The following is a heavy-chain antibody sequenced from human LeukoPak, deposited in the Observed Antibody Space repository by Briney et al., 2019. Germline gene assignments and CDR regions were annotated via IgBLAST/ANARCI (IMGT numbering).Heavy chain of an antibody. Sequence: PGWSLRLSCAPSGITFRDYWMSWVRQAPGKGLKWVANIKQDGSEKYYVDSVKGRFTVSRDNAKNSLFLQMNSLRADDTAVYYCARSFRKSPDYWGQGTLVTVSS. CDR2: IKQDGSEK. CDR3: ARSFRKSPDY. J-gene: IGHJ4*02. V-gene: IGHV3-7*01. CDR1: GITFRDYW.